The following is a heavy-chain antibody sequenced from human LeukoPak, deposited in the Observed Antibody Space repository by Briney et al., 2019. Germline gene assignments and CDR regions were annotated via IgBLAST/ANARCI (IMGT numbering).Heavy chain of an antibody. CDR3: ARDGYG. CDR1: AGTFSSYA. V-gene: IGHV1-69*13. CDR2: IIPIFGTA. J-gene: IGHJ4*02. D-gene: IGHD5-18*01. Sequence: GASVTVSCKASAGTFSSYAISLVRQAPGQGLEWMGGIIPIFGTANYAQKFQGRVTITADESTSTAYMELSSLRSEDTAVYYCARDGYGWGQGTLVTVSS.